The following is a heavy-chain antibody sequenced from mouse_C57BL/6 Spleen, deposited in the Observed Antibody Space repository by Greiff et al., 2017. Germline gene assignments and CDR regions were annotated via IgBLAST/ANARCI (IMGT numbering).Heavy chain of an antibody. J-gene: IGHJ1*03. CDR3: ASPRTGYWYFDG. CDR1: GYTFTSYW. Sequence: QVQLQQPGTELVKPGASVKLSCKASGYTFTSYWMHWVKQRPGQGLEWIGYINPSNGGTNYNAKFKSKATLTVDKSSSTAYMQLSSLTSEDSAVYYCASPRTGYWYFDGWGTGTTVTVSS. CDR2: INPSNGGT. V-gene: IGHV1-53*01.